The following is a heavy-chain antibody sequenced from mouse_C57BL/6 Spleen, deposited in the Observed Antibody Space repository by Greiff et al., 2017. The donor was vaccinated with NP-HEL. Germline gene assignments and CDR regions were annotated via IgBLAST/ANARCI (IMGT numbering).Heavy chain of an antibody. Sequence: VQLQQPGAELVMPGASVKLSCKASGYTFTSYWMHWVKQRPGQGLEWIGEIDPSDSYTNYNQKFKGKSTLTVDKSSSTAYMQLSSLTSEDSAVYYCARGYGYDDYFDYWGQGTTLTVSS. CDR2: IDPSDSYT. V-gene: IGHV1-69*01. CDR3: ARGYGYDDYFDY. J-gene: IGHJ2*01. D-gene: IGHD2-2*01. CDR1: GYTFTSYW.